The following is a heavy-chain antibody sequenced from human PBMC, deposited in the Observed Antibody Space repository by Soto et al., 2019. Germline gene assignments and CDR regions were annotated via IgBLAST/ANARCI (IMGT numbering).Heavy chain of an antibody. CDR3: ARGGAGGLIAIAVPRGY. D-gene: IGHD6-13*01. V-gene: IGHV4-34*01. J-gene: IGHJ4*02. CDR2: INHSGST. Sequence: QVQLQQWGAGLLKPSETLALTCAVYGGSFSGYYWNWIRQPPGKGLEWIGEINHSGSTNYNPSLRSRVTISVDTSKNQFSRKLSSVTAADTAVYYWARGGAGGLIAIAVPRGYWGQGTLVTVSS. CDR1: GGSFSGYY.